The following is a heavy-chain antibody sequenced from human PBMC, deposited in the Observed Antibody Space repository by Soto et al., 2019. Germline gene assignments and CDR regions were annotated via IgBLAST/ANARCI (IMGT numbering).Heavy chain of an antibody. CDR3: ARSPYYYDSSGYYYTAFDI. Sequence: QVQLQESGPGLVNSSQTLSLTCTVSGGSISSGGSYWSWIRQHPEKGLEWIGYIYYSGSAYYNPSLKSRVTMSVDTSKNQFSLKLSSLTAADTAVYYCARSPYYYDSSGYYYTAFDIWGQGTMVTASS. D-gene: IGHD3-22*01. CDR1: GGSISSGGSY. J-gene: IGHJ3*02. CDR2: IYYSGSA. V-gene: IGHV4-31*03.